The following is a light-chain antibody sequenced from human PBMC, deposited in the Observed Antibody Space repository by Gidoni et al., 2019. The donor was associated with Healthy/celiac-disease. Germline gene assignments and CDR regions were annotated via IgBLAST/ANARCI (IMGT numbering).Light chain of an antibody. CDR2: EVS. CDR3: SSYTSSSTLWV. Sequence: QSALTQPASASGSPGPSSTISCTGTSSDVGGYNYVSWYHHHPGKAPNLMLFEVSNRPSGVSNRFSGSKSGNTASLTITGLQAEDEADYYCSSYTSSSTLWVFGGGTKLTVL. J-gene: IGLJ3*02. CDR1: SSDVGGYNY. V-gene: IGLV2-14*01.